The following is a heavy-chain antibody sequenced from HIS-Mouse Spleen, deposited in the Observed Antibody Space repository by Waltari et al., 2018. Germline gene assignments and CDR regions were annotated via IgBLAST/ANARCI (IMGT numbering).Heavy chain of an antibody. Sequence: QVQLVQSGAEVKKPGASVKVSCKASGYTFTGYYMHWVRQAPGQGLEWMGWINPNSGGTNYAQKFQGRVTMTRETSISTAYMELSRLRSDDTAVYYCARGTSLNCSSTSCYTRIFDYWGQGTLVTVSS. CDR1: GYTFTGYY. J-gene: IGHJ4*02. CDR2: INPNSGGT. D-gene: IGHD2-2*02. V-gene: IGHV1-2*02. CDR3: ARGTSLNCSSTSCYTRIFDY.